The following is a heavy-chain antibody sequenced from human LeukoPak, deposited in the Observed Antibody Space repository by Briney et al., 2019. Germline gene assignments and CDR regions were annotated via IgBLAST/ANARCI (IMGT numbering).Heavy chain of an antibody. J-gene: IGHJ5*02. CDR2: ISGSGGST. Sequence: QTGGSLRLSCAASGFIISSYAMSWVRQAPGKGLEWVSAISGSGGSTYYADSVRGRFTISRDNSKNTLYLQMNSLRAEDTALYYCAKAYYYDSSGYYLSYPFDPWGQGTLVTVSS. CDR3: AKAYYYDSSGYYLSYPFDP. D-gene: IGHD3-22*01. V-gene: IGHV3-23*01. CDR1: GFIISSYA.